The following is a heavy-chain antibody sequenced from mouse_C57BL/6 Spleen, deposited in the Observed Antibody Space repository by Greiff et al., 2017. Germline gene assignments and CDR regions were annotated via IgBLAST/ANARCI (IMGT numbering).Heavy chain of an antibody. CDR2: ITYDGSN. Sequence: EVKLLESGPGLVKPSQSLSLSCSVTGYSITSGYYWNWIRQFPGNKLEWMGYITYDGSNNYNPSLKNRISITRDTSTNQFFLRLNSVTTEDTAAYYCARGGDGYSPYYFDYWGQGTTLTVSS. J-gene: IGHJ2*01. D-gene: IGHD2-3*01. CDR1: GYSITSGYY. V-gene: IGHV3-6*01. CDR3: ARGGDGYSPYYFDY.